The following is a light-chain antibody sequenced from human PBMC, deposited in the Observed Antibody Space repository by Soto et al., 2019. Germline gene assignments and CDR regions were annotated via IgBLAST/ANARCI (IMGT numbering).Light chain of an antibody. J-gene: IGKJ2*01. CDR2: WAS. CDR3: QQYYSTPYT. CDR1: RSLLYSSNTKNY. Sequence: DIVMTQSPDSLAVSLGERATIKCKSSRSLLYSSNTKNYLAWYQHRPGQPPKLLFYWASTRESGVPDRFSGGGSGTDFTRTINSLQAEDVAVYYCQQYYSTPYTFGQGTKLEIK. V-gene: IGKV4-1*01.